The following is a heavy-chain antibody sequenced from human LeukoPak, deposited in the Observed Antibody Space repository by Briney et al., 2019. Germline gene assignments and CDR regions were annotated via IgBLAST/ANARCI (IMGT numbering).Heavy chain of an antibody. Sequence: SETRSLTCTVSGGSLSSGGYYRSWTRHHPGKGLEWIGYIFYRGSTYYNPSLKSRVTISLARSKKQLSLEPRSLTAAHSVGYSGERGPNGRYCSGGSCYSDYYYYMDVWGKGTPVT. CDR3: ERGPNGRYCSGGSCYSDYYYYMDV. V-gene: IGHV4-31*03. J-gene: IGHJ6*03. CDR2: IFYRGST. D-gene: IGHD2-15*01. CDR1: GGSLSSGGYY.